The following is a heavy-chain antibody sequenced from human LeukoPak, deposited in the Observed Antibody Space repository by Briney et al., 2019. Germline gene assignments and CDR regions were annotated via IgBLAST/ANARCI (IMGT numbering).Heavy chain of an antibody. CDR3: ARGKVGAVADIPIDY. Sequence: AASVKVSCKASGYTFTSYAMNWVRQAPGQGLEWMGWINTNTGNPTYAQGFTGRFVFSLDTSVSTAYLQISSLKAEDTAVYYCARGKVGAVADIPIDYWGQGTLVTVSS. CDR2: INTNTGNP. V-gene: IGHV7-4-1*02. J-gene: IGHJ4*02. CDR1: GYTFTSYA. D-gene: IGHD6-19*01.